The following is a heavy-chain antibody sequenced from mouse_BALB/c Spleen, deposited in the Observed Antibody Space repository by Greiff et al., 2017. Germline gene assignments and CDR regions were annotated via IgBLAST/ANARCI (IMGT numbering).Heavy chain of an antibody. D-gene: IGHD1-1*01. CDR3: ERDLWYYGSSYYAMDY. Sequence: EVKLQESGPGLVKPSQSLSLTCSVTGYSITSGYYWYWIRQFPGNKLEWMGYISYDGSNNYNPSLKNRISITRDTSKNQLFLKLNAVTTEDTATYYCERDLWYYGSSYYAMDYWGQGTSVTVSS. J-gene: IGHJ4*01. V-gene: IGHV3-6*02. CDR2: ISYDGSN. CDR1: GYSITSGYY.